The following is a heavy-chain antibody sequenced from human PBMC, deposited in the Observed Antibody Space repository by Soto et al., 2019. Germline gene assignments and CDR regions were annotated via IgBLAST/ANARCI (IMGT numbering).Heavy chain of an antibody. V-gene: IGHV3-23*01. CDR3: SRRSSGWYFDY. Sequence: EVQLLESGGDLVQPGGSLRLSCAASGFTFSSYAMSWVRQAPGKGLEWVSVISGSGGSRYYADSVKGRFTISRDNSKNTLYLQMNSLRAEDTAVYYCSRRSSGWYFDYWGQGTLVTVSS. D-gene: IGHD6-19*01. CDR2: ISGSGGSR. CDR1: GFTFSSYA. J-gene: IGHJ4*02.